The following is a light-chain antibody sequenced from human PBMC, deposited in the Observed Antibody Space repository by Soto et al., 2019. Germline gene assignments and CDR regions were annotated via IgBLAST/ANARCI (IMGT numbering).Light chain of an antibody. J-gene: IGKJ1*01. Sequence: IKMTQSPSTLSGSIGDRVTITCRASQSVSFWLAWYQQKPGKAPKLLIYKASTLESGVPSRFSGGGFGTEFTLTISSLQPDDYATYYCQQYQTFWTFGQGTKVDVK. CDR2: KAS. V-gene: IGKV1-5*03. CDR1: QSVSFW. CDR3: QQYQTFWT.